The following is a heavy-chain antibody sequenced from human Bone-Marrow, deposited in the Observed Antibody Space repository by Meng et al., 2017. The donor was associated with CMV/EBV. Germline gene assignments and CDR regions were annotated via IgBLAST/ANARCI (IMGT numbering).Heavy chain of an antibody. CDR2: ISSSTSSI. J-gene: IGHJ4*02. CDR3: ARAAYSSSWYPFYFDY. V-gene: IGHV3-48*04. D-gene: IGHD6-13*01. Sequence: GESLKISCAASGFTFSSYSMNWVRQAPGKGLEWVSYISSSTSSIYYADSVKGRFTISRDNAKNSLYLQMNSLRAEDTAVYYCARAAYSSSWYPFYFDYWGQGTLVTVSS. CDR1: GFTFSSYS.